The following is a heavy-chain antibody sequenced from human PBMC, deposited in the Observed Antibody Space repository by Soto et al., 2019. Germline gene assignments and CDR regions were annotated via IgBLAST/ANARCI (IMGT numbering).Heavy chain of an antibody. CDR2: ISYDGSNK. Sequence: GGSLRLSCAASGFTFSSYGMHWVRQAPGKGLEWVAVISYDGSNKYYADSVKGRLTISRDNSKNTLYLQMNSLRAEDTAVYCCAKDITVAGSRWGYYYYYGLDVWGQGTTVTVSS. D-gene: IGHD6-19*01. CDR1: GFTFSSYG. CDR3: AKDITVAGSRWGYYYYYGLDV. V-gene: IGHV3-30*18. J-gene: IGHJ6*02.